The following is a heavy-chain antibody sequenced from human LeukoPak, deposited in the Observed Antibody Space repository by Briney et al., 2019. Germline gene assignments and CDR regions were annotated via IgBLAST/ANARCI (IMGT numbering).Heavy chain of an antibody. D-gene: IGHD2-8*01. CDR3: ARGRMVYASNWFDP. Sequence: PSETLSLTCTVSGGSISSSSYYWGWIRQPPGKGLEWIGEINHSGSTNYNPSLKSRVTISVDTSKNQFSLKLSSVTAADTAVYYCARGRMVYASNWFDPWGQGTLVTVSS. CDR1: GGSISSSSYY. CDR2: INHSGST. V-gene: IGHV4-39*07. J-gene: IGHJ5*02.